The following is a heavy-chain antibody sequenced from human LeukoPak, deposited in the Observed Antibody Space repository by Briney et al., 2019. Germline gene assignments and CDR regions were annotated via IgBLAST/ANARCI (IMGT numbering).Heavy chain of an antibody. J-gene: IGHJ4*02. CDR1: GGSISSYY. CDR2: IYYSGST. CDR3: ARQRGRWDSFDY. V-gene: IGHV4-59*08. Sequence: SETLSLTCTVSGGSISSYYWIWIRQPPGKGLEGIGYIYYSGSTNYNSALKSRVTISVDTSKKQFSLKLSSVTAADTAVYYCARQRGRWDSFDYWGQGTLVTVSS. D-gene: IGHD1-26*01.